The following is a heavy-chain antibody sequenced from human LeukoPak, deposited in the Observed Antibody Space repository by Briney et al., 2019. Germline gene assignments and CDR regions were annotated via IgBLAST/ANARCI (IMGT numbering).Heavy chain of an antibody. CDR2: MNADGRTI. CDR3: ARAGNYYFDL. D-gene: IGHD1-7*01. CDR1: GFTFSSSW. Sequence: GGSLRLSCAASGFTFSSSWMHWVRQGPGKGLVWVARMNADGRTINYADSVKVRFTISRDNAKNTLYLQMNSLRTEDAAVYYCARAGNYYFDLWGRGTQVTVSS. V-gene: IGHV3-74*01. J-gene: IGHJ2*01.